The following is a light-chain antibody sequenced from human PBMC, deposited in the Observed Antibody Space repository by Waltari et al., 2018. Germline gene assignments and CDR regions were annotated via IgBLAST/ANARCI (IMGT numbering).Light chain of an antibody. CDR2: EVS. V-gene: IGLV2-14*01. CDR1: SHEVGGYCY. J-gene: IGLJ1*01. CDR3: SSHTSTVPHV. Sequence: QSALTQPASVSGSPGQSVSISCTGTSHEVGGYCYVSWYQKFPGKAPKLMIYEVSYRPSGVSSRFSGSKSGNTASLTISGLQAEDEAVYYCSSHTSTVPHVFGTGTKVTVV.